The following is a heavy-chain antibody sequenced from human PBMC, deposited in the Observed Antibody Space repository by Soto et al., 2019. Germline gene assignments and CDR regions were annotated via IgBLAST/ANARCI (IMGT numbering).Heavy chain of an antibody. CDR2: IGTAGDT. CDR1: GFTFSSYD. J-gene: IGHJ4*02. D-gene: IGHD3-22*01. V-gene: IGHV3-13*04. Sequence: GGSLRLSCSASGFTFSSYDMHWVRQGPGKGLEWVSAIGTAGDTNYAGSVEGRFTISRENAKNSLYLQMNSLRAGDTAIYFCARAIGPTLFDYWGQGTLVTVSS. CDR3: ARAIGPTLFDY.